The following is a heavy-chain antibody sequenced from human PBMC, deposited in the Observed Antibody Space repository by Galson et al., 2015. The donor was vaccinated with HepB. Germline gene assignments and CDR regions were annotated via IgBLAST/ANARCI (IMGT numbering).Heavy chain of an antibody. J-gene: IGHJ6*02. Sequence: SVTVSCKVSGSTLTELSMHWVRQAPGKGLEWMGGFDPEDGETIYAQKFQGRVTMTEDTSTDTAYMELSSLRSEDTAVYYCAKIAVERYYYGSGRWVLNYYYGMDVWGQGTTVTVS. CDR2: FDPEDGET. CDR3: AKIAVERYYYGSGRWVLNYYYGMDV. CDR1: GSTLTELS. V-gene: IGHV1-24*01. D-gene: IGHD3-10*01.